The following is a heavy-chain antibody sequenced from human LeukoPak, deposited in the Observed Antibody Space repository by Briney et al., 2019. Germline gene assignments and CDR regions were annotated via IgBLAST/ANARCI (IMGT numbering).Heavy chain of an antibody. V-gene: IGHV1-24*01. CDR2: FDPEDGET. Sequence: ASVKVSCKVSGYTLTELSMHWVRQAPGKGLGWMGGFDPEDGETIYAQKFQGRVTMTEDTSTDTAYMELSSLRSEDTAVYYCATPGRARPYYYYMDVWGKGTTVTVSS. J-gene: IGHJ6*03. CDR1: GYTLTELS. D-gene: IGHD1-26*01. CDR3: ATPGRARPYYYYMDV.